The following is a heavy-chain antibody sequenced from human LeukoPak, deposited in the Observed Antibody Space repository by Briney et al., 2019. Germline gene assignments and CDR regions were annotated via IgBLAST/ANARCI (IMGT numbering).Heavy chain of an antibody. CDR2: INAANGNT. CDR3: ARGYSTSWYGPSLDY. CDR1: GYTFTSYA. J-gene: IGHJ4*02. V-gene: IGHV1-3*03. Sequence: GASVKVSCKASGYTFTSYAMHWVRQAPGQILEWMGWINAANGNTKYSQYFQGRVTITWDTSASTAYMELSSLRSDDMAVYYCARGYSTSWYGPSLDYWGQGTLVTVSS. D-gene: IGHD6-13*01.